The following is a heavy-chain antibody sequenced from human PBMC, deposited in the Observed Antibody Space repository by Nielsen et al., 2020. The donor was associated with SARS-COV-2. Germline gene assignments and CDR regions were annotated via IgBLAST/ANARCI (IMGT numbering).Heavy chain of an antibody. CDR3: ARDWGDYGDSLDFDY. Sequence: GESLKISCAASGFTFSSYGMHWVRQAPGKGLEWVAVIWYDGSNKYYADSVKGRFTISRDNSKNTLYLQMNSLRAEDTAVYYCARDWGDYGDSLDFDYWGQGTLVTVSS. J-gene: IGHJ4*02. D-gene: IGHD4-17*01. V-gene: IGHV3-33*01. CDR1: GFTFSSYG. CDR2: IWYDGSNK.